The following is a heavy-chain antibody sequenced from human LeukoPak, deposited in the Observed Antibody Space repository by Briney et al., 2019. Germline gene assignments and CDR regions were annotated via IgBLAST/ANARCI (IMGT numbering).Heavy chain of an antibody. J-gene: IGHJ5*02. CDR3: ARRAAAGAWFDP. V-gene: IGHV4-34*01. CDR1: GGSFSGYY. D-gene: IGHD6-13*01. CDR2: INHSGST. Sequence: SETPSLTCGVYGGSFSGYYWNWIRQPPGKGLEWIGEINHSGSTNCNPSLKSRVTISLDTSKNQLSLKLTSLTAADTAVYYCARRAAAGAWFDPWGQGTLVTVSS.